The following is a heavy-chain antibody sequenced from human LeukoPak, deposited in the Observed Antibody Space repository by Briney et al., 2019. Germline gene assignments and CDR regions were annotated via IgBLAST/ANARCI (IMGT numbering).Heavy chain of an antibody. CDR1: GGSITNYF. D-gene: IGHD3-22*01. CDR2: ILYSGST. J-gene: IGHJ4*02. Sequence: KTSETLSLTCSVSGGSITNYFWSWIRQPPGKGLEWIGYILYSGSTKYNPSLKSRVTMSVDTSKNQFSLRLSSVTAADTAVYYCARDSYYYDSSGYYRFDYWGQGTLVTVSS. V-gene: IGHV4-59*12. CDR3: ARDSYYYDSSGYYRFDY.